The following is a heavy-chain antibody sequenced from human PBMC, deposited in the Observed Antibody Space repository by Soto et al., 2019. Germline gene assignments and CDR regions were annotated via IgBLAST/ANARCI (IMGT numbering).Heavy chain of an antibody. CDR1: GGSISSSSYY. CDR2: IYYSGST. CDR3: AIQRYFDWSTKGEVDY. D-gene: IGHD3-9*01. Sequence: SETLSLTCTVSGGSISSSSYYWGWIRQPPGKGLEWIGSIYYSGSTYYNPSLKSRVTISVDTSKNQFSLKLSSVTAADTAVYYCAIQRYFDWSTKGEVDYWGQGTLVTVSS. V-gene: IGHV4-39*01. J-gene: IGHJ4*02.